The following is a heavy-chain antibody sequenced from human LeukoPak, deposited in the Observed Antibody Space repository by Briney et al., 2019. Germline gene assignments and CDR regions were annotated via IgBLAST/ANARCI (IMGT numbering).Heavy chain of an antibody. CDR3: AKNRGGSYYSGSDY. V-gene: IGHV3-23*01. J-gene: IGHJ4*02. Sequence: GGSLRLSCAASGFTFSSYAMNWVRQAPGKGLEWVSAVRGSDAGTSYADSVKGRFTISRDNSKNTLYLQMNSLRAEDTGVYYCAKNRGGSYYSGSDYWGQGTLVTVSS. CDR2: VRGSDAGT. CDR1: GFTFSSYA. D-gene: IGHD1-26*01.